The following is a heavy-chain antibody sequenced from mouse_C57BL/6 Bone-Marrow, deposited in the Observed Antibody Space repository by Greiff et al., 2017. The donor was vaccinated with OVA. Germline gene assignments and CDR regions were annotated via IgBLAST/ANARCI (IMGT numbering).Heavy chain of an antibody. V-gene: IGHV1-19*01. J-gene: IGHJ4*01. CDR2: INPYNGGT. D-gene: IGHD3-1*01. Sequence: EVQLQESGPVLVKPGASVKMSCKASGYTFTDYYMNWVKQSHGKSLEWIGVINPYNGGTSYNQKFTGKATLTVDKSSSTAYMELNSLTSEDSAVYYCARWGYSYAMDDWGQGTSVTVSS. CDR1: GYTFTDYY. CDR3: ARWGYSYAMDD.